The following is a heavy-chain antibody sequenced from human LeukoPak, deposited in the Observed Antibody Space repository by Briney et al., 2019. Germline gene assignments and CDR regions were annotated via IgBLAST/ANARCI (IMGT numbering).Heavy chain of an antibody. CDR3: ARVDSSGYPGY. D-gene: IGHD3-22*01. J-gene: IGHJ4*02. Sequence: GGSLRLSCAASGFTVSSNYMSWVRQAPGKGLEWVSVIYSGGSTYYADSVKGRFTISRDNSKNTLYLQMNSLRAEDTAVYYCARVDSSGYPGYWGQGTLVTVSS. CDR1: GFTVSSNY. V-gene: IGHV3-66*01. CDR2: IYSGGST.